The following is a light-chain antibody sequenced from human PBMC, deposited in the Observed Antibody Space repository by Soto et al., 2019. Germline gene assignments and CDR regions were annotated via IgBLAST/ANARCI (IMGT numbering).Light chain of an antibody. J-gene: IGKJ2*01. CDR1: QSISSR. CDR3: QQYNSYSHT. Sequence: IQFTQCPSSLYASVGESVTIPCRASQSISSRLAWYQQKPGKAPKLLIYDASSLESGVPSRFSGSGSGTEFTLTISSLQPDDFATYYCQQYNSYSHTFGQGTRLEIK. V-gene: IGKV1-5*01. CDR2: DAS.